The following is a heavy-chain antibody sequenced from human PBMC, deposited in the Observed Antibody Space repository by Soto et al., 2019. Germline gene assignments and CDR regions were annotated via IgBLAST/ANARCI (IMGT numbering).Heavy chain of an antibody. CDR1: GYTFTSYD. CDR2: MNPNSGNT. J-gene: IGHJ3*02. Sequence: ASVKVSCKASGYTFTSYDINWVRQATGQGLERMGWMNPNSGNTGYAQKFQGRVTMTRNTSISTAYMELSSLRSEDTAVYYCARVVTTLGFRAFDIWGQGTMVTVSS. CDR3: ARVVTTLGFRAFDI. D-gene: IGHD4-4*01. V-gene: IGHV1-8*01.